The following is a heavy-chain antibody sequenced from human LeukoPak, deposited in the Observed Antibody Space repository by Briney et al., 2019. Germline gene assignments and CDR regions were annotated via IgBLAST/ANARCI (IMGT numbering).Heavy chain of an antibody. CDR2: ISTGSSII. CDR3: ARDIRYGDYAGWFDP. D-gene: IGHD4-17*01. CDR1: GFTFNSYS. Sequence: GGSLRLSCAASGFTFNSYSMNWVRQAPGKGLECVSYISTGSSIIYYADSVKGRFTISRDNGKNSLYLQMNSLRAEDTAAYYCARDIRYGDYAGWFDPWGQGTLVTVSS. V-gene: IGHV3-48*04. J-gene: IGHJ5*02.